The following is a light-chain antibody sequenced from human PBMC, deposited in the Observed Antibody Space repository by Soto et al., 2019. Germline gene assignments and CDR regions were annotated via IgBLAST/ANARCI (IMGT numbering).Light chain of an antibody. CDR1: QGIIND. V-gene: IGKV1-27*01. Sequence: DIQMTQSPSSLSASVGDRVTITCRASQGIINDLAWYQQKPGKVPKLLIYAASTLQSGVPFLFSGSGSGTDFTLSISSLQPEDGATYFCQKYNSAPLSFGGGTKVEIE. CDR2: AAS. CDR3: QKYNSAPLS. J-gene: IGKJ4*01.